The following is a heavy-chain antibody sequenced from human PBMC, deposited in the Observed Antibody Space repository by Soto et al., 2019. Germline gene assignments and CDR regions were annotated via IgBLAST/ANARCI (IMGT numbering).Heavy chain of an antibody. CDR1: GFTFSSYG. V-gene: IGHV3-30*03. CDR3: ARDPGYYDSSGSNDAFDV. CDR2: ISYDGSNK. J-gene: IGHJ3*01. Sequence: PGGSLRLSCAASGFTFSSYGMHWVRQAPGKGLEWVVGISYDGSNKNYGKTAKGRFTISRDNSKNMLYLQMDSLRDEDTALFYCARDPGYYDSSGSNDAFDVWGQGIMVTVSS. D-gene: IGHD3-22*01.